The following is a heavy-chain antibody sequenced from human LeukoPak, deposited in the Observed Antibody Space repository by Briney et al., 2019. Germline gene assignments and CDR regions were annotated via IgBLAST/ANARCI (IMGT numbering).Heavy chain of an antibody. V-gene: IGHV3-48*03. CDR3: ARMGESDYFDY. J-gene: IGHJ4*02. D-gene: IGHD3-16*01. CDR1: GFTFSSYE. Sequence: GGSLRLSCAASGFTFSSYEMNWVRQAPGKGLEWVSYISSSGSTLYYADSVKGRFTISRDNAKNSLYLQMNSLRAEDTAVYYCARMGESDYFDYWGQGTLVTVSS. CDR2: ISSSGSTL.